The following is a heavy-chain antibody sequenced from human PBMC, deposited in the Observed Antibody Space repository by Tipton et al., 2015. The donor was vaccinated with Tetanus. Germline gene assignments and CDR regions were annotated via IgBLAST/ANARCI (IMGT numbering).Heavy chain of an antibody. J-gene: IGHJ2*01. CDR3: ARRLGPYTGDQIWHFDL. Sequence: VQLVQSGAEVKKPGESLNISCKASGYNFATFWIAWVRQMPGKGLEWMGIIYPGDSDTTYSPSFQGQVTISADRSISTAYLQWSSLKASDTAVFFCARRLGPYTGDQIWHFDLWGRGTLVTVSS. CDR1: GYNFATFW. CDR2: IYPGDSDT. D-gene: IGHD7-27*01. V-gene: IGHV5-51*01.